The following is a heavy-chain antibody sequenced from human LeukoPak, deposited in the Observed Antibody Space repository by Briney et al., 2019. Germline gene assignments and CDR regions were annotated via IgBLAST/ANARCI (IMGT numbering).Heavy chain of an antibody. CDR2: IYSGGST. D-gene: IGHD1-26*01. CDR3: ARDLLGWELHYFDY. J-gene: IGHJ4*02. V-gene: IGHV3-53*01. CDR1: GFTGSSNY. Sequence: GGSLRLSCAASGFTGSSNYMSWVRQAPGKGLEWVSVIYSGGSTYYADSVKGRFTISRDNSKNTLYLQMNSLRAEDTAVYYCARDLLGWELHYFDYWGQGTLVTVSS.